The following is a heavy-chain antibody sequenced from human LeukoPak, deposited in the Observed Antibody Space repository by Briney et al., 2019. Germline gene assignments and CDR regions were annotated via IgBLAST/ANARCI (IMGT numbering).Heavy chain of an antibody. V-gene: IGHV1-2*04. CDR1: GYTFTGYY. Sequence: ASVKVSCKASGYTFTGYYMHCVRQAPGQGLEWMGWINPNSGGTNYVQKFQGWVTMTRDTSISTAYMELSRLRSDDTAVYYCARFDYGVAFDIWGQGTMVTVSS. CDR2: INPNSGGT. CDR3: ARFDYGVAFDI. J-gene: IGHJ3*02. D-gene: IGHD4-17*01.